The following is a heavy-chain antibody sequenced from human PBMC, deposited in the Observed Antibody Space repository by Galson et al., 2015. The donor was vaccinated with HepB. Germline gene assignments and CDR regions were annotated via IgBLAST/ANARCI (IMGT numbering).Heavy chain of an antibody. CDR2: INTDGSRA. V-gene: IGHV3-74*01. D-gene: IGHD3-9*01. J-gene: IGHJ5*02. CDR1: DFTFIAYW. CDR3: ARPRLRYCDAVDL. Sequence: SLRLSCAASDFTFIAYWMHWVRQAPGKGLVWVSGINTDGSRANYADSVKGRFTISRDNAKNTAYLQMSSLRVEDTAIYYCARPRLRYCDAVDLGGQGILVTVAS.